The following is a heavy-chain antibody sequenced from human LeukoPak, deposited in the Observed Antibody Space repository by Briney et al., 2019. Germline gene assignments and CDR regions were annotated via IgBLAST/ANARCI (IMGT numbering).Heavy chain of an antibody. CDR1: GGSISIYY. Sequence: PSGTLSLTRTVSGGSISIYYWSWIPQPAGKGLGCIGRIYTSVSTNYNPSLKSLVTMSVDKPKNQFSLRLSSVTAADTAVYSCARALVGATPNDPYFDAFDIWGEGTMVTVSS. D-gene: IGHD1-26*01. CDR2: IYTSVST. V-gene: IGHV4-4*07. CDR3: ARALVGATPNDPYFDAFDI. J-gene: IGHJ3*02.